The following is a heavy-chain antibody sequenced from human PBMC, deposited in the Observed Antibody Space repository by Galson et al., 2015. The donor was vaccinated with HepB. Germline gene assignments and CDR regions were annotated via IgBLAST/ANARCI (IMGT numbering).Heavy chain of an antibody. Sequence: SLRLSCAASGFTFSSYAMHWVRQAPGKGLEWVAVISYDGSNKYYADSVKGRFTISRDNSKNTLYLQMNSLRAEDTAVYYCARGSRGTLGWYHFDYWGQGTLVTVSS. J-gene: IGHJ4*02. CDR3: ARGSRGTLGWYHFDY. CDR1: GFTFSSYA. D-gene: IGHD2-15*01. CDR2: ISYDGSNK. V-gene: IGHV3-30-3*01.